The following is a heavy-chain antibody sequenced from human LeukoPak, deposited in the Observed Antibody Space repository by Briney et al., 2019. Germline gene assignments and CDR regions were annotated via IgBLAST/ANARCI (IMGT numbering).Heavy chain of an antibody. Sequence: PSETLSLTCTVSGGSISSSGYYWGWIRQPPGKGLEWIGSIYYSGATYYSPSLKSRVTISLDTSENQFSLKLNSVTAADTAVYYCARQGDGGYTYGNFYSWGQGTLVTVSS. CDR2: IYYSGAT. D-gene: IGHD5-18*01. J-gene: IGHJ4*02. V-gene: IGHV4-39*01. CDR1: GGSISSSGYY. CDR3: ARQGDGGYTYGNFYS.